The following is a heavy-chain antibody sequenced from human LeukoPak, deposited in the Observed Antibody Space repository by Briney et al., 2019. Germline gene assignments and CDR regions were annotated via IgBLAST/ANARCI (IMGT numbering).Heavy chain of an antibody. J-gene: IGHJ6*03. V-gene: IGHV1-18*01. Sequence: APVKVSCTPSGYSFSNYGISWVRQAPGRGLEWMGWISTYNGNTNYGQKFQGRVTMTTDTSTSTAYMELRSLRFDDTAVYYCARVFTIFGVVITYYMDVWGKGTTVTVSS. CDR2: ISTYNGNT. CDR1: GYSFSNYG. CDR3: ARVFTIFGVVITYYMDV. D-gene: IGHD3-3*01.